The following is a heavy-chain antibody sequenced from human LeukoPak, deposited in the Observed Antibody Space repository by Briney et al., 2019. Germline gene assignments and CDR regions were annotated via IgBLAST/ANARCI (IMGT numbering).Heavy chain of an antibody. D-gene: IGHD1-26*01. V-gene: IGHV4-38-2*02. Sequence: SETLSLTCTVSGYSISTGYYWDWIRQPPGKGLEWIGSIYYSGSTYYNPSLKSRVTISVDTSKNQFSLKLSSVTAADTAVYYCARPELSGSYGLARGFGIWGQGTMVTVSS. CDR3: ARPELSGSYGLARGFGI. J-gene: IGHJ3*02. CDR2: IYYSGST. CDR1: GYSISTGYY.